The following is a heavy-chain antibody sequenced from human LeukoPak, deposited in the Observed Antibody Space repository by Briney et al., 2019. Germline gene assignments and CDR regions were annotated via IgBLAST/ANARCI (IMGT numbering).Heavy chain of an antibody. D-gene: IGHD6-13*01. J-gene: IGHJ3*02. CDR2: ISGSGGST. CDR1: GFTFSSYW. CDR3: AKELSPSLYSSSWSWDAFDI. V-gene: IGHV3-23*01. Sequence: GGSLRLSCAASGFTFSSYWMSWVRQAPGKGLEWVSAISGSGGSTYYADSVKGRFTISRDNSKNTLYLQMNSLRAEDTAVYYCAKELSPSLYSSSWSWDAFDIWGQGTMVTVSS.